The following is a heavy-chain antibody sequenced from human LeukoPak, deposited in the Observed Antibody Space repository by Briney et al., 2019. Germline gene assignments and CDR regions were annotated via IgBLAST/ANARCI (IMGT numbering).Heavy chain of an antibody. D-gene: IGHD3-22*01. CDR1: GFTFSSYS. V-gene: IGHV3-21*01. CDR2: FSSGSSYI. Sequence: PGGSLRLSCAASGFTFSSYSMNWVRQAPGKGLEWVSSFSSGSSYIYYADSVKGRFIISRDNAKNSLYLQMNSLRGEDTAVYYCARDEYYISAGSFNYWGQGTLVTLSS. J-gene: IGHJ4*02. CDR3: ARDEYYISAGSFNY.